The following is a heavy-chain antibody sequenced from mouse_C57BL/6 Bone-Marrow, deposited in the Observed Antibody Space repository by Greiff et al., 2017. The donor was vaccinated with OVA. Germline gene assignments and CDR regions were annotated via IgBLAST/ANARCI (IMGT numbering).Heavy chain of an antibody. CDR3: ARDAPYYYGSSAYAMDY. Sequence: EVKLVESGGGLVKPGGSLKLSCAASGFTFSSYAMSWVRQTPEKRLEWVATISDGGSYTYYPDNVKGRFTISRDNAKNNLYLQMSHLKSEDTAMYYCARDAPYYYGSSAYAMDYWGQGTSVTVSS. CDR2: ISDGGSYT. D-gene: IGHD1-1*01. CDR1: GFTFSSYA. J-gene: IGHJ4*01. V-gene: IGHV5-4*01.